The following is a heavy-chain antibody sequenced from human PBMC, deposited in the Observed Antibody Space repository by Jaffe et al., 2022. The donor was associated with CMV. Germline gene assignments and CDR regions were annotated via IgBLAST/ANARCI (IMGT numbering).Heavy chain of an antibody. Sequence: QLQLQESGPGLVKPSETLSLTCTVSGGSISSSSYYWGWIRQPPGKGLEWIGSIYYSGSTYYNPSLKSRVTISVDTSKNQFSLKLSSVTAADTAVYYCARSPRPEYHFDYWGQGTLVTVSS. CDR2: IYYSGST. J-gene: IGHJ4*02. D-gene: IGHD2-2*02. V-gene: IGHV4-39*01. CDR3: ARSPRPEYHFDY. CDR1: GGSISSSSYY.